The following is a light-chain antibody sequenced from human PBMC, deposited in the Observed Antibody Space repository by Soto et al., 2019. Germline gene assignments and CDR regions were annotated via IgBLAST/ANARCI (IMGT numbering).Light chain of an antibody. CDR2: AVS. CDR3: SSCTTSNTEV. V-gene: IGLV2-14*01. J-gene: IGLJ2*01. Sequence: QSALTQPASVSGSPGQSITISCTGTSSDVGGYNFVSWFQQHPGKAPKLIIYAVSNRPSGVSNAFSGSKSGNTASLTISGLQAEDEADYYCSSCTTSNTEVFGRGTKLTVL. CDR1: SSDVGGYNF.